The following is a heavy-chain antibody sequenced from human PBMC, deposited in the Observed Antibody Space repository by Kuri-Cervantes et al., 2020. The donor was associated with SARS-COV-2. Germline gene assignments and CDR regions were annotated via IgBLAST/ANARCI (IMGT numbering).Heavy chain of an antibody. CDR2: ISSSSYI. CDR1: GFTFSSYS. Sequence: LSLTCAASGFTFSSYSMNWVRQAPGKGLEWVSSISSSSYIYYADSVKGRFTISRDNAKNSLYLQMNSLRAEDTAVYYCARDPPSMIVPLGAFDIWGQGTMVTVSS. J-gene: IGHJ3*02. CDR3: ARDPPSMIVPLGAFDI. V-gene: IGHV3-21*01. D-gene: IGHD3-22*01.